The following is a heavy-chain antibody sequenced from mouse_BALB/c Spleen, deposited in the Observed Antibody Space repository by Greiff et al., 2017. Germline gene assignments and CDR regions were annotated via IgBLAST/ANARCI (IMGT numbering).Heavy chain of an antibody. D-gene: IGHD2-2*01. CDR2: IDPANGNT. Sequence: EVQLQESGAELVKPGASVKLSCTASGFNIKDTYMHWVKQRPEQGLEWIGRIDPANGNTKYDPKFQGKATITADTSSNTAYLQLSSLTSEDTAVYYCASGGYADYWGQGTTLTVSS. CDR1: GFNIKDTY. CDR3: ASGGYADY. V-gene: IGHV14-3*02. J-gene: IGHJ2*01.